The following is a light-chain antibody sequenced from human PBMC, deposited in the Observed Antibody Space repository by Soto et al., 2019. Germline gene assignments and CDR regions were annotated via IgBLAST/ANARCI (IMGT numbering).Light chain of an antibody. CDR3: QQYHSSPRT. CDR1: QSVSSNY. Sequence: ESVLTQSPGTLSLSPGERATLSCRASQSVSSNYLAWYQQKPGQAPRLLTYGASNRATGIPDRFSGSGSGTDFTLTISRLEPEDFAVYYCQQYHSSPRTFGQGTKVDIK. V-gene: IGKV3-20*01. J-gene: IGKJ1*01. CDR2: GAS.